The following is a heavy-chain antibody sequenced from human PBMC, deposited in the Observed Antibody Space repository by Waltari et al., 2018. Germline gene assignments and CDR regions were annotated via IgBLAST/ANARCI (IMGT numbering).Heavy chain of an antibody. V-gene: IGHV4-4*02. CDR2: VRGRGKT. Sequence: PSGTLSLICAVPGDFMSDTYGWSWVRQAPGKGREWIGQVRGRGKTNYNPAFASRVTGSVDTSTAQFSLKVTSATAADTAVYYCARDRGRGLYLDSWGQGILVTVSP. D-gene: IGHD2-15*01. CDR1: GDFMSDTYG. CDR3: ARDRGRGLYLDS. J-gene: IGHJ4*02.